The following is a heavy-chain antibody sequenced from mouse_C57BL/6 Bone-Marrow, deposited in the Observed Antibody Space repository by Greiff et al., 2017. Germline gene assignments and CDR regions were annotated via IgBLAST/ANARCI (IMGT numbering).Heavy chain of an antibody. CDR3: TRKPSYYFDY. Sequence: VQLQQSGAELVRPGASVTLSCKASGYTFTDYEMHWVKQTPVHGLEWIGAIDPETGGTAYNQKFNGKAILTADKSSSTAYMELRSLTSEDSAVYYCTRKPSYYFDYWGQGTTLTVSS. J-gene: IGHJ2*01. CDR2: IDPETGGT. V-gene: IGHV1-15*01. CDR1: GYTFTDYE.